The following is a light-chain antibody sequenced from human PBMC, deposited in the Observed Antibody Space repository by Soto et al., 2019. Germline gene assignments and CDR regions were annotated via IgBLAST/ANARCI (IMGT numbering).Light chain of an antibody. V-gene: IGKV3-15*01. J-gene: IGKJ4*01. CDR1: QSVSGN. CDR2: GAS. Sequence: EIVMTQSPATLSVSPGERATLSCRASQSVSGNLAWYQQKPGQPPTLLIYGASTRATGIPARFSGSRSGTEFTLTISSLQSEDFAVYYCQQYNNWTLTFGGGTKVEIK. CDR3: QQYNNWTLT.